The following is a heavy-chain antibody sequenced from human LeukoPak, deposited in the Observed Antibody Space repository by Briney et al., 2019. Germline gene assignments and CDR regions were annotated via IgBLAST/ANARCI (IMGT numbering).Heavy chain of an antibody. D-gene: IGHD1-14*01. V-gene: IGHV4-4*02. CDR2: IHRSGST. CDR1: PDSTTSNF. J-gene: IGHJ4*02. Sequence: SETLSLTCTVSPDSTTSNFWSWVRQPPGKGLEWIGEIHRSGSTNYNPSLQSRVTISIDRSKNQIALELSSVTAADTAVYYCAREIVGGFNPGAYWGQGTLVTVPS. CDR3: AREIVGGFNPGAY.